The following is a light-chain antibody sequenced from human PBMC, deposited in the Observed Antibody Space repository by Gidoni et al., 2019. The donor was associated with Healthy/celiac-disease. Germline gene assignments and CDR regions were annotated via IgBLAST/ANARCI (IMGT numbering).Light chain of an antibody. V-gene: IGLV2-11*01. CDR2: DVI. Sequence: QSALTQPRPVSGSPGQSVTISCTGTSSDVGGYDYLSWYQHHPGKAPKLMIYDVIKRPSGVPDRFSGSKSGNTASLAISGLQADDEADYYCCSYAGRYTVFGGGTKLTVL. J-gene: IGLJ2*01. CDR1: SSDVGGYDY. CDR3: CSYAGRYTV.